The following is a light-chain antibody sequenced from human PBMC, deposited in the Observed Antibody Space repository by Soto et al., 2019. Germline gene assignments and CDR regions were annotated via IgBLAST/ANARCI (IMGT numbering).Light chain of an antibody. CDR2: EVS. CDR3: SSYSARNNFVI. J-gene: IGLJ2*01. Sequence: QSALTQPPSASGSPGQSVTISCTGTSSDVGAYDYVSWYQQHPGKPPKLIIYEVSKRPSGVPGRFSGPKSDNTASLTVSGLQAEDEAGYFCSSYSARNNFVIFGGGTKLTVL. CDR1: SSDVGAYDY. V-gene: IGLV2-8*01.